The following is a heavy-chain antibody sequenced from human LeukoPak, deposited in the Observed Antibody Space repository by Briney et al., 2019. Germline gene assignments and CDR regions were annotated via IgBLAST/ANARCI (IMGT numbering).Heavy chain of an antibody. Sequence: HPGGSLRLSCAASEFTVSSNYMSWVRQAPGKGLEWVSTIYSGGGTYYADSVKGRFTISRDNSRNTPYLQMNSLRAEDTAVYYCARDSDYYDSSGYHYWGQGTLVTVSS. CDR1: EFTVSSNY. D-gene: IGHD3-22*01. CDR2: IYSGGGT. CDR3: ARDSDYYDSSGYHY. J-gene: IGHJ4*02. V-gene: IGHV3-53*01.